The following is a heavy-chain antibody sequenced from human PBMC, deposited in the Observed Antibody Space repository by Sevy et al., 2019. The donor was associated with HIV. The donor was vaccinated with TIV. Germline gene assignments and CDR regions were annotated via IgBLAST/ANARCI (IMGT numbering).Heavy chain of an antibody. Sequence: GGSLRLSCAASGFIFSRYWMTWVRQAPGKGLEWVANIKQDGSEKYYVDSVKGRFTISRDNAKNSLYLQMNSLRAEGPGGYYCPRGMGYWSGGRCYTWGYYGMDVWGQGTTVTGSS. J-gene: IGHJ6*02. CDR1: GFIFSRYW. CDR2: IKQDGSEK. CDR3: PRGMGYWSGGRCYTWGYYGMDV. V-gene: IGHV3-7*03. D-gene: IGHD2-15*01.